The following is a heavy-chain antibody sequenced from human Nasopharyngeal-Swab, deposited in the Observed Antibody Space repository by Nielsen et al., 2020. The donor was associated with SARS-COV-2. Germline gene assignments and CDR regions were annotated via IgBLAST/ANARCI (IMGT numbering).Heavy chain of an antibody. D-gene: IGHD2-8*01. CDR1: GYTFTNYY. Sequence: ASVKVSCKASGYTFTNYYMHWVRQAPGQGLEWLGIINPGAGSTTYAQKFQGRVTMTRDTSTSAVYMELSSLSSEDTAVYYCGREGGAHCTNGVCFPIYYVDVWGIGTTVTVSS. V-gene: IGHV1-46*01. CDR3: GREGGAHCTNGVCFPIYYVDV. J-gene: IGHJ6*03. CDR2: INPGAGST.